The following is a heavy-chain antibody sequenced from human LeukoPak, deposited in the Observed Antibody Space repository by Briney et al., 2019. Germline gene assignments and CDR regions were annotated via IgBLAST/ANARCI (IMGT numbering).Heavy chain of an antibody. V-gene: IGHV3-23*01. Sequence: GVSLRLSCAASGFTFSSYAMRWVRQAPGKGLEWVSAIIGSCGSTYYQDSVKGRFTISRDNSKNTLYLQMNSLRAEDTAVYYCAKPFPRGGLGEFGYWGQGTLVTVYS. CDR2: IIGSCGST. J-gene: IGHJ4*02. CDR1: GFTFSSYA. D-gene: IGHD3-16*01. CDR3: AKPFPRGGLGEFGY.